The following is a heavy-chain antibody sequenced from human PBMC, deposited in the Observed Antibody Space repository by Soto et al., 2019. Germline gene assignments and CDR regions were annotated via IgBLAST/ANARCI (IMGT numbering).Heavy chain of an antibody. J-gene: IGHJ6*03. CDR3: ANIPELELLFDYYYYMDV. CDR2: ISGSGGST. CDR1: GFTFSSYA. V-gene: IGHV3-23*01. Sequence: GGSLRLSCAASGFTFSSYAMSWVRQAPGKGLEWVSAISGSGGSTYYADSVKGRFTISRANSKNTLYLQMNSLRAEDTAVYYCANIPELELLFDYYYYMDVWGKGTTVTVSS. D-gene: IGHD1-7*01.